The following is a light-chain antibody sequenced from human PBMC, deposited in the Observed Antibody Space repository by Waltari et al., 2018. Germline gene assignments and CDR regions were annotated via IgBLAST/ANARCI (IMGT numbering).Light chain of an antibody. J-gene: IGKJ1*01. CDR3: QQYNNWPPWT. Sequence: EIVMTQSPATLSVSPGERATLSCRASQSVSSNFARYQQKPGQAPRRLICGASTRATGIPARFSGSGSGTEFTLTISSLQSEDFAVYYCQQYNNWPPWTFGQGTKVEIK. CDR2: GAS. CDR1: QSVSSN. V-gene: IGKV3-15*01.